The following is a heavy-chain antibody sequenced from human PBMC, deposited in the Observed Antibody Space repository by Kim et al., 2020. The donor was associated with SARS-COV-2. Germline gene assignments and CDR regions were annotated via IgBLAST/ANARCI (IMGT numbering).Heavy chain of an antibody. D-gene: IGHD2-15*01. CDR1: GYTFTSYG. CDR2: ISAYNGNT. V-gene: IGHV1-18*01. Sequence: ASVKVSCKASGYTFTSYGISWVRQAPGQGLEWMGWISAYNGNTNYAQKLQGRVTMTTDTSTSTAYMELRSLRSDDTAVYYCARDSRGIWVAAVFLDYWGQGTLVTVSS. CDR3: ARDSRGIWVAAVFLDY. J-gene: IGHJ4*02.